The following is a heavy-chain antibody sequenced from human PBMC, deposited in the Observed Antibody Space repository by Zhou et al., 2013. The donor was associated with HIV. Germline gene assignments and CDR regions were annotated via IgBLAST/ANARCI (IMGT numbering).Heavy chain of an antibody. CDR2: INPNSGGT. CDR1: GYTFTGYY. V-gene: IGHV1-2*02. Sequence: QVQLVQSGAEVKKPGASVKVSCKASGYTFTGYYMHWVRQAPGQGLEWMGWINPNSGGTNYAQKFQGRVTMTRDTSISTAYMELSRLRSDDTAVYYCARGRYDSSGSYYFDYWGQGTLVTVSS. D-gene: IGHD3-22*01. CDR3: ARGRYDSSGSYYFDY. J-gene: IGHJ4*02.